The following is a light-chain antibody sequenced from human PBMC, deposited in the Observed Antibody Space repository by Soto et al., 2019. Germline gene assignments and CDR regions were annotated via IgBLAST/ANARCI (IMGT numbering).Light chain of an antibody. CDR3: QQYNSYSGA. CDR2: QAS. Sequence: DIQMTQSPSTLSAPVGARATTTRRASPSISSWLAWYPQHPGKAPQLLISQASSLESGVPSRFSGSGSETEFTLTISGLQPADFATYYCQQYNSYSGAFGQGTKVDI. V-gene: IGKV1-5*03. J-gene: IGKJ1*01. CDR1: PSISSW.